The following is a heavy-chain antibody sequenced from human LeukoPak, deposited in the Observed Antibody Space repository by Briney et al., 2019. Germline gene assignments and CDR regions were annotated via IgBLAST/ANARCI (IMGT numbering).Heavy chain of an antibody. CDR3: AREVEQLVAALDY. Sequence: SETLSLTCTVSGGSISSGGYYWSWIRQPPGKGLEWIGYIYHSGSTYYNPSLKSRVTISVDRSKNQFSLKLSSVTAADTAVYYCAREVEQLVAALDYWGQGTLVTVSS. D-gene: IGHD6-6*01. J-gene: IGHJ4*02. CDR2: IYHSGST. V-gene: IGHV4-30-2*01. CDR1: GGSISSGGYY.